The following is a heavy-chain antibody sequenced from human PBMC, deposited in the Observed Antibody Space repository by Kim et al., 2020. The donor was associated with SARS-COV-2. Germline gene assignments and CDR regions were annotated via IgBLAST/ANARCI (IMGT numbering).Heavy chain of an antibody. CDR2: INQYGSEK. CDR1: GFTFSNYW. J-gene: IGHJ4*02. Sequence: GGSLRLSCAASGFTFSNYWMTWVRQAPGKGLEWVANINQYGSEKHYVDSLRGRCTVSRDNARNSLYLQVNSLRTEDSALYYCAKMSRGSGWPHSFDSWGQGTLVTVSS. CDR3: AKMSRGSGWPHSFDS. D-gene: IGHD6-19*01. V-gene: IGHV3-7*03.